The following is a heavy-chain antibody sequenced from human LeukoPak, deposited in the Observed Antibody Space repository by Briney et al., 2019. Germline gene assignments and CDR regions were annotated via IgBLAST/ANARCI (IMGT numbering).Heavy chain of an antibody. Sequence: GGSLRLSCAASGFTVRSNYMSWVRQAPGKGLEWVSVIYSGGSTFYADSVKGRFTISRDNAKNSLYLQMNSLRAEDTAVYYCARGHYGMDVWGQGTTVTVSS. CDR3: ARGHYGMDV. CDR2: IYSGGST. J-gene: IGHJ6*02. V-gene: IGHV3-53*01. CDR1: GFTVRSNY.